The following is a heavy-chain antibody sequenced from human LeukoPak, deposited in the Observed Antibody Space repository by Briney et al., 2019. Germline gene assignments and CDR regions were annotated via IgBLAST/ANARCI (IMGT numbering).Heavy chain of an antibody. D-gene: IGHD4-17*01. J-gene: IGHJ4*02. Sequence: KTSETLSLTCIVSTGSITSGGYSWNWIRQAPGKGLEWIGYIHHNGNTYFNPSLKSRVTMSLDTSKNQFSLKLSSVTAADTAIYYCARDDGDYAYYFDSWGQGALVTVSS. V-gene: IGHV4-30-2*01. CDR1: TGSITSGGYS. CDR3: ARDDGDYAYYFDS. CDR2: IHHNGNT.